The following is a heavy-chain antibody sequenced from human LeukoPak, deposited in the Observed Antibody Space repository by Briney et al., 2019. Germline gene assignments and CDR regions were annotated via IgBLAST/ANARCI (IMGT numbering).Heavy chain of an antibody. CDR1: GYTFTSYY. CDR3: ARDSPGKGFDP. CDR2: INPSGGST. D-gene: IGHD3-10*01. Sequence: ASVKVSCKASGYTFTSYYRHWVRQAPGQGLEWMGIINPSGGSTSYAQKFQGRVTMTRDTSTSTVYMELSSLRSEDTAVYYCARDSPGKGFDPWGQGTLVTVSS. V-gene: IGHV1-46*01. J-gene: IGHJ5*02.